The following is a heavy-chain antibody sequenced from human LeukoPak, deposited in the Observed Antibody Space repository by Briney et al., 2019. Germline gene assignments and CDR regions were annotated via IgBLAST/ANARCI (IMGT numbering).Heavy chain of an antibody. CDR1: GYTFSSYS. CDR3: ASGRHDFVH. Sequence: GGFLRLSCAASGYTFSSYSMNWVRQAPGKGLEWVSSISSSSSYIYYTDSVTGRFSISRDNAKNSMYLQMNSLRAEDTAVYYCASGRHDFVHWGHGTLVTVSS. J-gene: IGHJ4*01. D-gene: IGHD3-16*01. CDR2: ISSSSSYI. V-gene: IGHV3-21*01.